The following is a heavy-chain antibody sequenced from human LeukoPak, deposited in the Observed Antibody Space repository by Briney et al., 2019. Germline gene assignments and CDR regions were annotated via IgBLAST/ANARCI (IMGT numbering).Heavy chain of an antibody. V-gene: IGHV3-30-3*01. J-gene: IGHJ3*02. CDR2: ISYDGSNK. CDR1: GFTFSKYA. Sequence: GGSLRLSCAASGFTFSKYAMSWVRQAPGKGLEWVAVISYDGSNKYYADSVKGRFTISRDNSKNTLYLQMNSLRAEDTAVYYCARDHTGTYYDSRPDAFDIWGQGTMVTVSS. CDR3: ARDHTGTYYDSRPDAFDI. D-gene: IGHD3-22*01.